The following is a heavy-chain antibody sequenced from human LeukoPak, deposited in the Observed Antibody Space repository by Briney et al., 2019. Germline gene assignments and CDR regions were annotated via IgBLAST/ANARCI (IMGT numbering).Heavy chain of an antibody. V-gene: IGHV3-23*01. D-gene: IGHD3-10*01. CDR2: ISGSGGST. J-gene: IGHJ4*02. Sequence: GGSLRLSCAASGFTFSSYAMSWVRQAPGKGLEWVSAISGSGGSTYYADSVRGRFTISRDNSKNTLYLQMNSLRAEDTAVYYCAKEVYYYGSGSYYNAIDYWGQGPLVTVSS. CDR1: GFTFSSYA. CDR3: AKEVYYYGSGSYYNAIDY.